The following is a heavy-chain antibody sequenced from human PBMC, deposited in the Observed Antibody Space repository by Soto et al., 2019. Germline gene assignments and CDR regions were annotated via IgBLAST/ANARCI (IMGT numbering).Heavy chain of an antibody. Sequence: SGPTLVNPTQTLTLTCTLSGFSLSTSGVGVGWIRQPPGRALEWLALIYWDDDKRYSPSLKSRLTITKDTSKNEVVLTMTNMDPVDTATYYCAHSFCSTTSCYSIDYWGQGTLVTVSS. CDR3: AHSFCSTTSCYSIDY. J-gene: IGHJ4*02. CDR2: IYWDDDK. D-gene: IGHD2-2*01. CDR1: GFSLSTSGVG. V-gene: IGHV2-5*02.